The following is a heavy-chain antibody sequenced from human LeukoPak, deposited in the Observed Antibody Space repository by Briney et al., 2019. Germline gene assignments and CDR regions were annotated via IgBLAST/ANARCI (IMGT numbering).Heavy chain of an antibody. CDR2: SDGRRT. J-gene: IGHJ4*02. CDR3: AKESGDCGAECLALNDY. CDR1: GFTLSAYW. Sequence: GGSMRLSCAASGFTLSAYWMHWVSLAPGKGMVWVSRSDGRRTTYADSVKGRFTSSRENSKNTFYLQMNSLRAEDTAMYFCAKESGDCGAECLALNDYWGEGTLVTVSS. V-gene: IGHV3-74*01. D-gene: IGHD2-21*01.